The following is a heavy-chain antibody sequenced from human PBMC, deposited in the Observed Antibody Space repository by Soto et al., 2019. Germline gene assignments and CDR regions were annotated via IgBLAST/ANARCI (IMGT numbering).Heavy chain of an antibody. CDR2: IYWDDDK. V-gene: IGHV2-5*02. CDR3: AHRRYTNGWWNWGDFDY. Sequence: GSGPTLVNPTQTLTLTCTFSGFSLSTSGVGVGWIRQPPGKALEWLALIYWDDDKRYRPSLKTRLSITKDTSKNQVVLTMTNMDPADTATYYCAHRRYTNGWWNWGDFDYWGQGTLVTVSS. D-gene: IGHD6-19*01. CDR1: GFSLSTSGVG. J-gene: IGHJ4*02.